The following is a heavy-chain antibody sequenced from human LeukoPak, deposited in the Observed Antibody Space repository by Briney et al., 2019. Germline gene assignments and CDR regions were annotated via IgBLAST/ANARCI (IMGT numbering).Heavy chain of an antibody. CDR3: ARPRYCSGGSCNSYYFDY. Sequence: ASVKVSCKASGYTFTGYYMHWVRQAPGQGLEWMGWINPNSGGTNYAQKFQGRVTMTRDTSISTAYMELSRLRSDDTAVYYCARPRYCSGGSCNSYYFDYWGQGTLVTVSS. V-gene: IGHV1-2*02. J-gene: IGHJ4*02. D-gene: IGHD2-15*01. CDR2: INPNSGGT. CDR1: GYTFTGYY.